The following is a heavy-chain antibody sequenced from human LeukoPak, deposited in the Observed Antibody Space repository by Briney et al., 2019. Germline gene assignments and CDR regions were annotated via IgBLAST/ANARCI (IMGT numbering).Heavy chain of an antibody. J-gene: IGHJ5*02. Sequence: GGSLRLSCAASGFTFSKYYMHWVRHAPGKGPVWISYINGDGSHTTYADSVKGRFTISRDNSKNTLYLQMNSLRTEDTAVYYCASSRTAASSNWFDPWGQGTLVTVSS. CDR1: GFTFSKYY. V-gene: IGHV3-74*01. CDR2: INGDGSHT. CDR3: ASSRTAASSNWFDP. D-gene: IGHD6-13*01.